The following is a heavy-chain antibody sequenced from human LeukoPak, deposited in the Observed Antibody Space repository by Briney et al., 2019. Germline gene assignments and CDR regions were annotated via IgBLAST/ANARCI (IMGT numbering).Heavy chain of an antibody. CDR1: GFTFSRYW. J-gene: IGHJ3*01. V-gene: IGHV3-7*03. Sequence: QTGGSLRLSCVGSGFTFSRYWLNWVRQAPGKGLEWVASINSDGSEGYYADVVKGRFTISRDNAKNSLYLQINSLRAEDTAVYYCARSSYSSSSSVWGQGTMVTVSS. D-gene: IGHD6-6*01. CDR2: INSDGSEG. CDR3: ARSSYSSSSSV.